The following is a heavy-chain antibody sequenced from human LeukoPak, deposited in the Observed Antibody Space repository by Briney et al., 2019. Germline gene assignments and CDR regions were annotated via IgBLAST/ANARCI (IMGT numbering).Heavy chain of an antibody. CDR3: ARDSPAQRGMVRGAYYYYGMDV. J-gene: IGHJ6*02. D-gene: IGHD3-10*01. V-gene: IGHV4-59*12. CDR1: GGSISSYY. Sequence: SETLSLTCTVSGGSISSYYWSWIRQPPGKGLEWIGYIYYSGSTNYNPSLKSRVTISVDTSKNQFSLKLSSVTAADTAVYYCARDSPAQRGMVRGAYYYYGMDVWGQGTTVTVSS. CDR2: IYYSGST.